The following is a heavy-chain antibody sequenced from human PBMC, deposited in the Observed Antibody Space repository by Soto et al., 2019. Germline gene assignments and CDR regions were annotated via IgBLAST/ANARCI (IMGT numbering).Heavy chain of an antibody. CDR2: IWYDGSKK. D-gene: IGHD5-12*01. J-gene: IGHJ4*02. Sequence: QVHLVESGGGVVQPGRSLRLSCAASGFTFSNYGMHWVRQAPGKGLEWVSIIWYDGSKKYYGDSVKGRFTISRDNFKNTLFLQMSRLTVDDTAVYYCARGYSGYDYESRPRPFDHWGQGTLVTVSS. CDR1: GFTFSNYG. V-gene: IGHV3-33*01. CDR3: ARGYSGYDYESRPRPFDH.